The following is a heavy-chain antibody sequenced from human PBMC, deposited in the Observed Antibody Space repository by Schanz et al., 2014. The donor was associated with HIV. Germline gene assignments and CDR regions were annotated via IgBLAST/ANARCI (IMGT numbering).Heavy chain of an antibody. CDR3: ARGYKYGRD. CDR1: GFTFGDHY. V-gene: IGHV3-11*01. CDR2: ISGPGSAM. D-gene: IGHD5-18*01. Sequence: VQLVESGGGLVKPGGSLSLSCVASGFTFGDHYMTWIRQAPGKGLEWVAHISGPGSAMSYADSVKGRFTISRDNAKNSLNLQLKSLRAEDTAVYYCARGYKYGRDWGQGTLVTVSS. J-gene: IGHJ4*02.